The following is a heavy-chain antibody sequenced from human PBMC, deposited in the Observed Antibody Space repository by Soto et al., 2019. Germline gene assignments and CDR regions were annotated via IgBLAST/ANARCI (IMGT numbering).Heavy chain of an antibody. J-gene: IGHJ6*02. CDR2: ISSSSSTI. D-gene: IGHD3-9*01. CDR1: GFTFSSYS. CDR3: ARGILTGYYFFEFRTPYGMDV. Sequence: GGSLRLSCAASGFTFSSYSMNWVRQAPGKGLEWVSYISSSSSTIYYADSVKGRFTISRDNAKNSLYLQMNSLRDEDTAVYYCARGILTGYYFFEFRTPYGMDVWGQGTTVTVSS. V-gene: IGHV3-48*02.